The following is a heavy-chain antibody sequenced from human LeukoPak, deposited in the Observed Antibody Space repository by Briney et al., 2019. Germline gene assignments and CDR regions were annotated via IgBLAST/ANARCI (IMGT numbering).Heavy chain of an antibody. V-gene: IGHV3-30*03. Sequence: GGSLRLSCAASGFTFSSYGMHWVRQAPGKGLEWVAVISYDGSNKYYAGSVKGRFTISRDNSKNTLYLEMNRLTADDTAFYYCATAAEDTRGHYQGFEYWGQGTLVTVSS. CDR3: ATAAEDTRGHYQGFEY. CDR1: GFTFSSYG. CDR2: ISYDGSNK. J-gene: IGHJ4*02. D-gene: IGHD3-22*01.